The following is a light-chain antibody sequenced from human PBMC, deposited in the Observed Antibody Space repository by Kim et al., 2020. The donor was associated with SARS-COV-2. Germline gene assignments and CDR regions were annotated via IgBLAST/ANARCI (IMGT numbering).Light chain of an antibody. CDR2: SNN. J-gene: IGLJ3*02. V-gene: IGLV1-47*02. CDR3: AAWDDSLSGWV. Sequence: GQRVANACSGSRSRTGSNYVYWSQQLPGTAPKMLSYSNNQRPSGFPDRFSGSKSGTSASLAISGLRSEDEADYYCAAWDDSLSGWVFGGGTQLTVL. CDR1: RSRTGSNY.